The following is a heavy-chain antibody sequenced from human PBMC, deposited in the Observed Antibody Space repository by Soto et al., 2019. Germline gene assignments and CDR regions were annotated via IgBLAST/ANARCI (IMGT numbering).Heavy chain of an antibody. D-gene: IGHD3-3*01. CDR1: GGTFSSYT. Sequence: SVKVSCKASGGTFSSYTISWVRQAPGQGLEWMGRIIPILGIANYAQKFQGRVTITADKSTSTAYMELSSLRSEDTAVYYCASVPITIFGDYYMDVWGKGTTVTVSS. CDR2: IIPILGIA. V-gene: IGHV1-69*02. J-gene: IGHJ6*03. CDR3: ASVPITIFGDYYMDV.